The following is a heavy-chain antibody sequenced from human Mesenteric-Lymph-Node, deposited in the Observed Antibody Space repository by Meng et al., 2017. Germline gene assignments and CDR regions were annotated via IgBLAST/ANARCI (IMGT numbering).Heavy chain of an antibody. CDR1: GCCNSSGCYD. D-gene: IGHD4-17*01. V-gene: IGHV4-30-4*08. Sequence: ASGQGLGKPSQTCSLDCTVCGCCNSSGCYDGSWIRQHPGKGLEWIGYIYYSGSTYYNPSLKSRVTISVDTSKNQFSLKLSSVTAADTAVYYCARGPTTYFDYWGQGTLVTVSS. CDR2: IYYSGST. CDR3: ARGPTTYFDY. J-gene: IGHJ4*02.